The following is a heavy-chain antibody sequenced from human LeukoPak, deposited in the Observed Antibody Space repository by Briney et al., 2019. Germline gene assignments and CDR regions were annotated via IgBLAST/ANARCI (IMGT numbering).Heavy chain of an antibody. CDR1: GFTLTNFA. V-gene: IGHV3-64*01. J-gene: IGHJ4*02. CDR3: ARGGSLSAYDS. Sequence: GGSLRLPCATSGFTLTNFAMHWVRQAPGKGLEYVSAMSSDGGTTYYANSVKGRFTMSRDKSKNAVYLQMGSLRPDDMAVYYCARGGSLSAYDSWGQGTLVTVSS. CDR2: MSSDGGTT. D-gene: IGHD2/OR15-2a*01.